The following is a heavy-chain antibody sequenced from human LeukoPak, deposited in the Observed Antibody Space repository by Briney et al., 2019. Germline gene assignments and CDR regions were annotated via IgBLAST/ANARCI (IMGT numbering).Heavy chain of an antibody. Sequence: KPSQTLSLTCTVSGGSISSGSYYWSWIRQPAGKGLEWIGRTYTSGSTNYNPSLKSRVTISVDTSKNQFSLKLSSVTAADTAVYYCARDPLGYCSGGSCYTNWFDPWGQGTLVTVSS. D-gene: IGHD2-15*01. CDR3: ARDPLGYCSGGSCYTNWFDP. J-gene: IGHJ5*02. CDR2: TYTSGST. CDR1: GGSISSGSYY. V-gene: IGHV4-61*02.